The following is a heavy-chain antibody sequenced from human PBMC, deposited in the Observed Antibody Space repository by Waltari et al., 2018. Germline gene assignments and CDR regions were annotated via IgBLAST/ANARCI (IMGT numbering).Heavy chain of an antibody. D-gene: IGHD1-26*01. CDR1: GFTFDDYA. CDR2: ISWNSGSI. Sequence: EVQLVESGGGLVQPGRSLRLSCAASGFTFDDYAMHWVRQAPGKGLEWVSGISWNSGSIGYADSVKGRFTISRDNAKNSLYLQMNSLRAEDTALYYCAKDMVGATRKDYYYGMDVWGQGTTVTVSS. CDR3: AKDMVGATRKDYYYGMDV. J-gene: IGHJ6*02. V-gene: IGHV3-9*01.